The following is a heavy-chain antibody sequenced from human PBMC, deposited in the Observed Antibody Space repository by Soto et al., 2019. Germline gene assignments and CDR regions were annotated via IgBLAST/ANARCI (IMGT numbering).Heavy chain of an antibody. D-gene: IGHD6-13*01. CDR1: GGSVSSGAYY. J-gene: IGHJ5*02. Sequence: SETLSLTCTVSGGSVSSGAYYWGWVRQNPGKGLEWIGYIHYRGNTYYNPSLMSRVTISIDTSQNQFSLMLSSVTAADTAVYFCARVSATGTSWFGPWGQGTQVTVSS. V-gene: IGHV4-31*03. CDR3: ARVSATGTSWFGP. CDR2: IHYRGNT.